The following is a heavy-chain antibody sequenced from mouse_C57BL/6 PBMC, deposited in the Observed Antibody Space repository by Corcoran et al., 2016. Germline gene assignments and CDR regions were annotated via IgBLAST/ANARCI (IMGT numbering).Heavy chain of an antibody. CDR2: INPNNGGT. CDR3: ARWDDGYYLFDY. J-gene: IGHJ2*01. V-gene: IGHV1-26*01. D-gene: IGHD2-3*01. CDR1: GYTFTDYY. Sequence: EVQLQQSGPELVKPGASVKISCKASGYTFTDYYMNWVKQSHGKSLEWIGDINPNNGGTSYNQKFKGKATLTVDKSSSTAYMELRSLTSEDSAVYYCARWDDGYYLFDYWGQGTTLTVSS.